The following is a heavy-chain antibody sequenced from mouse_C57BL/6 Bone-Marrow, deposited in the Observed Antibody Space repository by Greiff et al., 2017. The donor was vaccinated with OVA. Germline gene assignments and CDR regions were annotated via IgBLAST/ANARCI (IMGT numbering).Heavy chain of an antibody. D-gene: IGHD4-1*01. J-gene: IGHJ1*03. CDR1: GYTFTSYW. CDR2: IDPSDSYT. V-gene: IGHV1-59*01. Sequence: QVQLKESGAELVRPGTSVKLSCKASGYTFTSYWMHWVKQRPGQGLEWIGVIDPSDSYTNYNQKFKGKATLTVDTSSSTAYMQLSSLTSEDSAVYYCARLPANWDPYWYFDVWGTGTTVTVSS. CDR3: ARLPANWDPYWYFDV.